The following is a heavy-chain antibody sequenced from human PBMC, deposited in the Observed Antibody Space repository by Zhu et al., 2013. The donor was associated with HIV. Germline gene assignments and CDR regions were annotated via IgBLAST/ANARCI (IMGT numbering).Heavy chain of an antibody. Sequence: QVQLVQSGAEVKKPGSSVKVSCKASGGTFDSYAISWVRQAPGQGLEWMGGIIPIFGTANYAQKFQGRVTITADDSTSTAYMELSSLRSEDTAVYYCARAFIATTGTNWFDPWGQGTLVTVSS. D-gene: IGHD6-13*01. CDR3: ARAFIATTGTNWFDP. V-gene: IGHV1-69*01. J-gene: IGHJ5*02. CDR2: IIPIFGTA. CDR1: GGTFDSYA.